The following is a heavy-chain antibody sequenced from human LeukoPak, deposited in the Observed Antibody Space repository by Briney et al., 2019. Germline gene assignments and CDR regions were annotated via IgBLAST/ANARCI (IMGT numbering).Heavy chain of an antibody. CDR3: ARDRAGFPLPPLSPFDY. Sequence: ASVKVSCKASGYTFTSYGISWVRQAPGQGLEWMGWISAYNGNTNYAQKLQGRVTMTTDTSTSTAYMELRSLRSDDTAVYYCARDRAGFPLPPLSPFDYWGQGTLVTVSS. CDR1: GYTFTSYG. V-gene: IGHV1-18*01. J-gene: IGHJ4*02. D-gene: IGHD2-15*01. CDR2: ISAYNGNT.